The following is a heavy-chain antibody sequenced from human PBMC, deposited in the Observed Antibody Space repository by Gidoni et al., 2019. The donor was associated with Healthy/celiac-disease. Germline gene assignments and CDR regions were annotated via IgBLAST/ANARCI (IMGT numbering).Heavy chain of an antibody. J-gene: IGHJ6*02. V-gene: IGHV3-11*01. CDR1: GCTFTDYY. CDR3: ARDGVTPNYSYGMDV. D-gene: IGHD4-4*01. CDR2: ISSSGSTI. Sequence: QVQLVESGGGLVKPGGSLRLSGAAPGCTFTDYYMGLIRQAPGKGLVWVSSISSSGSTIFYADSVKGRFTLSRDNAKNSLYLQMNSLRAEDPAVYYCARDGVTPNYSYGMDVWGQGTTVTVSS.